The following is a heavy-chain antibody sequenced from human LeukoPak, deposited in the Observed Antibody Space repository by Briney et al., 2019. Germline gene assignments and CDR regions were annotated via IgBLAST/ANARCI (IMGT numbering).Heavy chain of an antibody. CDR2: ISSSSSYI. CDR3: ARVSGYSSSRYGPFDY. CDR1: GFTFSSYS. J-gene: IGHJ4*02. Sequence: GGSLRLSCAASGFTFSSYSMNWVRQAPGKGLEWVSSISSSSSYIYYADSVKGRFTISRDNAKNSLYLQMNSLRAEDTAVYYCARVSGYSSSRYGPFDYWGQGTLVTVSS. D-gene: IGHD6-13*01. V-gene: IGHV3-21*01.